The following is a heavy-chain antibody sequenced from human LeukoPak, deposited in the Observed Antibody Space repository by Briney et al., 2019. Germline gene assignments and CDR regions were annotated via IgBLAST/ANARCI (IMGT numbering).Heavy chain of an antibody. V-gene: IGHV3-30-3*01. Sequence: PGRSLRLSCAASGFTFSSYAMHWVRQAPGKGLEWVAVISYDGSNKYYADSVKGRFTISRDNSKNTLYLQMNSLRAEDTAVYYCARDLSSTNLYYFDYWGQGTLVTVSS. CDR1: GFTFSSYA. J-gene: IGHJ4*02. D-gene: IGHD2-2*01. CDR2: ISYDGSNK. CDR3: ARDLSSTNLYYFDY.